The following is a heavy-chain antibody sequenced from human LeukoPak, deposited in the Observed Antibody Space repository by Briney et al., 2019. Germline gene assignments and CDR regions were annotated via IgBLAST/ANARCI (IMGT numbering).Heavy chain of an antibody. J-gene: IGHJ5*02. CDR3: AKDTMVYAPPLNWFDP. Sequence: PGGSLRLSCAASGFTFSSYAMSWVRQAPGKGLEWVSAISGSGGSTYYADSVKGRLTISRDNSKNTLYLQMNSLRAEDTAVYYCAKDTMVYAPPLNWFDPWGQGTLVTVSS. CDR2: ISGSGGST. V-gene: IGHV3-23*01. D-gene: IGHD2-8*01. CDR1: GFTFSSYA.